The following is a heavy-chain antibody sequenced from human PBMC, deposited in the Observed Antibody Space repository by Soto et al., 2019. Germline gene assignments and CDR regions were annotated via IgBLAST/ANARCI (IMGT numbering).Heavy chain of an antibody. Sequence: ASVKVSCKASGGTFSSYAISWVRQAPGQGLEWMGGIIPIFGTANYAQKFQGRVTITADESTSTAYMELSSLRSEDTAVYYCALLGHYDILTGDVWGQGTTVTVSS. CDR2: IIPIFGTA. D-gene: IGHD3-9*01. CDR1: GGTFSSYA. J-gene: IGHJ6*02. V-gene: IGHV1-69*13. CDR3: ALLGHYDILTGDV.